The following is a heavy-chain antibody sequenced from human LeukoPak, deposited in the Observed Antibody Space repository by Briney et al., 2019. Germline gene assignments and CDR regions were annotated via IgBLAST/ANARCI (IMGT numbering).Heavy chain of an antibody. Sequence: ASVKVACKASEYTLTGYYMYWVRQAPGQGLEWMGWINPNSGGTNYAQKFQGRVTMTRDTSISTAYMELSRLRSDDTAVYYCAREVWGAMDVWGKGTTVTISS. CDR3: AREVWGAMDV. D-gene: IGHD3-16*01. CDR1: EYTLTGYY. J-gene: IGHJ6*03. CDR2: INPNSGGT. V-gene: IGHV1-2*02.